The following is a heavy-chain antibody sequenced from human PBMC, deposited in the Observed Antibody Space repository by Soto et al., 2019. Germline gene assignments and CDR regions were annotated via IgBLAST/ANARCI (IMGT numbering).Heavy chain of an antibody. J-gene: IGHJ4*02. CDR1: GFTFSDYS. D-gene: IGHD6-13*01. Sequence: DVQLVESGGGLVKPGGSLRVSCVASGFTFSDYSMNWVRQAPGKGLEWLSSITSTGSYIYYADSVKGRFTISRDNAGSALYLQMNSLRAEDSAMYYCARDPPYSSSWSYFDCWGQGTPVTVSS. CDR2: ITSTGSYI. V-gene: IGHV3-21*01. CDR3: ARDPPYSSSWSYFDC.